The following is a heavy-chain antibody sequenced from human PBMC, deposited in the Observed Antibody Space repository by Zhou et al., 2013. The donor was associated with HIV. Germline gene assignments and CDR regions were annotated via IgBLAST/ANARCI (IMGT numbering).Heavy chain of an antibody. V-gene: IGHV5-51*03. CDR1: GDSFSSYW. Sequence: EVQLVQSGAEMKKPGQSLKISCKVSGDSFSSYWIGWVRQMPGKGLEWMGIIYPGDSDTRYSPSFQGQVTISADKSIRTAYLQLSSLKASDTAIYYCATRGQNWGLHSYYFDYWGQGTLVIVSS. CDR2: IYPGDSDT. D-gene: IGHD3-16*01. CDR3: ATRGQNWGLHSYYFDY. J-gene: IGHJ4*02.